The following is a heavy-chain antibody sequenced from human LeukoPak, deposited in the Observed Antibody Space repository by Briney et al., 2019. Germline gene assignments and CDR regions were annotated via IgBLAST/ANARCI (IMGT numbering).Heavy chain of an antibody. J-gene: IGHJ4*02. CDR1: GFTFSSYA. V-gene: IGHV3-21*01. CDR2: IGRTSAYI. D-gene: IGHD2-2*01. CDR3: ARDERRYCSDSSCYPGDY. Sequence: GGSLRLSCAASGFTFSSYAMKWVRQAPGKGLEWVSAIGRTSAYIYYSDSVKGRFTISRDNAKNSVYLQIDSLRAEDTAVYYCARDERRYCSDSSCYPGDYWGQGTLVTVSS.